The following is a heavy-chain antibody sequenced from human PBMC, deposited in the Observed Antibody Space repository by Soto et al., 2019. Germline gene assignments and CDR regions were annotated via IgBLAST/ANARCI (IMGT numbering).Heavy chain of an antibody. CDR3: ASRSSRGYSERPGAFDT. D-gene: IGHD6-25*01. CDR2: INTNTGNP. Sequence: ASVKVSCKASGYTFTSYAMNWVRQAPGQGLEWMGWINTNTGNPTYAQGFTGRFVFSLDTSVSTAYLQICSLKAEDTAVYYCASRSSRGYSERPGAFDTWGQGTLVTVSS. J-gene: IGHJ3*02. CDR1: GYTFTSYA. V-gene: IGHV7-4-1*01.